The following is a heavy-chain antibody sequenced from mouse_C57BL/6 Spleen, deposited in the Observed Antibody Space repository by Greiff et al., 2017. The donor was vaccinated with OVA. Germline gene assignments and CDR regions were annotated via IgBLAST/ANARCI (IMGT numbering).Heavy chain of an antibody. CDR3: ARIGGYYFDY. CDR1: GFTFSDYG. CDR2: ISSGSSTI. D-gene: IGHD1-1*02. V-gene: IGHV5-17*01. Sequence: EVKVVESGGGLVKPGGSLKLSCAASGFTFSDYGMHWVRQAPEKGLEWVAYISSGSSTIYYADTVKGRFTISRDNAKNTLFLQMTSLRSEDTAMYYCARIGGYYFDYWGQGTTLTVSS. J-gene: IGHJ2*01.